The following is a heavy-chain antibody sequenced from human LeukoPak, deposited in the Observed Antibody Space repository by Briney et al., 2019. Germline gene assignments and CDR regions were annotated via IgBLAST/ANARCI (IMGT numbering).Heavy chain of an antibody. Sequence: SVKVSCKASGGTFSSYAISWVRQAPGQGLEWMGGIIPIFGTANYAQKFQGRVTITADKSTSTAYMELSSLRSEDTAVYYCARAGYYYYDSSGYENWFDPWGQGTLVTVSS. CDR1: GGTFSSYA. J-gene: IGHJ5*02. CDR2: IIPIFGTA. D-gene: IGHD3-22*01. CDR3: ARAGYYYYDSSGYENWFDP. V-gene: IGHV1-69*06.